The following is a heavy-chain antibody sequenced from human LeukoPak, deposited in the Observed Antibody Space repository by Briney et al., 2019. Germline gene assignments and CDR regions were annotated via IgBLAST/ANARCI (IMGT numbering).Heavy chain of an antibody. CDR3: ARGASSGYRIDY. Sequence: GGSLRLSCAASGFTFRSYWMHWARQAPGKGLVWVSRISPDGRSTNYADSVKGRFTISRDNAKNTLYLQMNSLTGEDTALYYCARGASSGYRIDYWGQGTLVTVSS. D-gene: IGHD3-10*01. CDR1: GFTFRSYW. V-gene: IGHV3-74*01. CDR2: ISPDGRST. J-gene: IGHJ4*02.